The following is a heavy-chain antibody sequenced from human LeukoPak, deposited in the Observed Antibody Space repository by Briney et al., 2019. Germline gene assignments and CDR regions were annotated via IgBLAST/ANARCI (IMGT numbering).Heavy chain of an antibody. CDR2: INPNSGGT. Sequence: ASVKVSCKASGYTFTGYYMHWVRQAPGQGLEWMGRINPNSGGTNYAQKFQGRVTMTRDTSISTAHMELSRLRSDDTAVYYCARILLTTVTTVSVDYWGQGTLVTVSS. CDR1: GYTFTGYY. D-gene: IGHD4-17*01. CDR3: ARILLTTVTTVSVDY. V-gene: IGHV1-2*06. J-gene: IGHJ4*02.